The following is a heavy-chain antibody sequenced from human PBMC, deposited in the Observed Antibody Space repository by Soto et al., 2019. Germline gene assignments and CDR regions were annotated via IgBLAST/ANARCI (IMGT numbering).Heavy chain of an antibody. Sequence: ETLSLTCTVSCGSISSYYWSWIRPPPGKGLEWIGYIYYSGSTNYNPSLKSRATISVDTSKNQFSLKLSSVTAADTAVYYCARPTYNSGSPFDYWGQGTLVTVSS. CDR3: ARPTYNSGSPFDY. V-gene: IGHV4-59*01. J-gene: IGHJ4*02. D-gene: IGHD1-20*01. CDR1: CGSISSYY. CDR2: IYYSGST.